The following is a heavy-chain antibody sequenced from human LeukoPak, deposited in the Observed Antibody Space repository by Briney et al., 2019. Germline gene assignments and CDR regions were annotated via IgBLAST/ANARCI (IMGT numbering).Heavy chain of an antibody. CDR1: GGSICSYY. CDR2: IYTSGST. Sequence: PSETLSLTCTVSGGSICSYYWSWIRQPAGKGLEWIGRIYTSGSTNYNPSLKSRVTMSVDTSKNQFSLKLSSVTAADTAVYYCARDDYYYDSSGYYSNWGQGTLVTVSS. D-gene: IGHD3-22*01. V-gene: IGHV4-4*07. J-gene: IGHJ4*02. CDR3: ARDDYYYDSSGYYSN.